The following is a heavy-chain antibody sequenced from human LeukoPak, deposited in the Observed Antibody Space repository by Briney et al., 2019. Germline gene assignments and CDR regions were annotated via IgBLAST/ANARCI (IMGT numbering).Heavy chain of an antibody. D-gene: IGHD3-10*01. CDR3: ARGSRRYGELNC. CDR1: GFTFSSYS. J-gene: IGHJ4*02. CDR2: ISSIGSYI. Sequence: GGSLRLSCAASGFTFSSYSMNWVRQAPGKGLEWVSSISSIGSYIYYADSVKGRFTISRDNARNSLYLQMNSLRAEDTAVYYCARGSRRYGELNCWGQGSLVTVSS. V-gene: IGHV3-21*01.